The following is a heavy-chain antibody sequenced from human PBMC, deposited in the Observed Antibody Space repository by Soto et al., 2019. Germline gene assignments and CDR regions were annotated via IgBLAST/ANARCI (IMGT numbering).Heavy chain of an antibody. Sequence: GGSLRLSCAASGFTFSSYGMHWVRQAPGKGLEWVAVISYDGSNKYYADSVKGRFTISRDNSKNTLYLQMNSLRAEDTAVYYCAKDHGDYLSRPYYYYYYYMDVWGKGTTVTVSS. CDR3: AKDHGDYLSRPYYYYYYYMDV. CDR2: ISYDGSNK. J-gene: IGHJ6*03. D-gene: IGHD4-17*01. CDR1: GFTFSSYG. V-gene: IGHV3-30*18.